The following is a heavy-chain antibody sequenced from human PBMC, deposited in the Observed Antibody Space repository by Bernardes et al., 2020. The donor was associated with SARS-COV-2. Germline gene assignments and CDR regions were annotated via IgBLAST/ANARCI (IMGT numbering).Heavy chain of an antibody. Sequence: GGSLRLSCAASGFTFSTSAMHWVRQAPGKGLEWVAVISYDGIDKDYAGSVKGRFTISRDNFKNTLSLQLSSLRAEDTAVYYCARDRCSGGSCYFDYWGQGTLVTVSS. CDR2: ISYDGIDK. CDR3: ARDRCSGGSCYFDY. D-gene: IGHD2-15*01. J-gene: IGHJ4*02. V-gene: IGHV3-30-3*01. CDR1: GFTFSTSA.